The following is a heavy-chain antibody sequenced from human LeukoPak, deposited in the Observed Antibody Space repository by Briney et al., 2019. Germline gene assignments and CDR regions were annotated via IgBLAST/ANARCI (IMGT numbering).Heavy chain of an antibody. V-gene: IGHV4-4*02. J-gene: IGHJ4*02. CDR3: AGASITMVRGFDY. Sequence: SGTLSLTCAVSGGSISSSNWWSWVRQPPGKGLEWIGEIYHSGSTNYNPSLKSRVTISVDKSKNQFSLKLSSVTAADTAVYYCAGASITMVRGFDYWGQGTLVTVSS. CDR2: IYHSGST. CDR1: GGSISSSNW. D-gene: IGHD3-10*01.